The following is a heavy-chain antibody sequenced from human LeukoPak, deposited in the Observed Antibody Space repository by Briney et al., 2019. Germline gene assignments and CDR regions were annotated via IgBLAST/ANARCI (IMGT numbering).Heavy chain of an antibody. V-gene: IGHV3-21*01. CDR3: AIYILTGYYTDY. J-gene: IGHJ4*02. Sequence: GGSLRLSCAASGFTFSSYSMNWVRQAPGKGLEWVSSISSSSSYIYYADSVKGRFTISRDNAKNSLYLQVNSLRAEDTAVYYCAIYILTGYYTDYWGQGTLVTVSS. CDR1: GFTFSSYS. D-gene: IGHD3-9*01. CDR2: ISSSSSYI.